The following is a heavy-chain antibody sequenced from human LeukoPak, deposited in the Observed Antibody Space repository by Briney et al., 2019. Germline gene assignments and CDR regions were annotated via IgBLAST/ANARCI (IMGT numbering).Heavy chain of an antibody. J-gene: IGHJ4*02. CDR3: ASTQRGDYFDY. D-gene: IGHD2-15*01. V-gene: IGHV3-30*14. CDR1: GFTFSSYA. Sequence: PGGSLRLSCAASGFTFSSYAVHWVRQAPGKVLEWVAFISNDGSNRYYADSVKGRFTISRDKSKNTLYLQMNTLRAEDTAVYYCASTQRGDYFDYWGQGTLVTVSS. CDR2: ISNDGSNR.